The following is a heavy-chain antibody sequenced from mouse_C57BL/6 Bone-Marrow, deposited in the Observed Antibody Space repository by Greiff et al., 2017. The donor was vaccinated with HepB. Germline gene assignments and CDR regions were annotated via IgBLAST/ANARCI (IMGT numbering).Heavy chain of an antibody. Sequence: EVQLQQSGAELVRPGASVKLSCTASGFNIKDDYMHWVKQRPEQGLEWIGWIDPENGDTEYASKFQGKATITADTSSNTAYLQLSSLTSEDTAVYYCTTLYYYGSGAMDYWGQGTSVTVSS. CDR2: IDPENGDT. D-gene: IGHD1-1*01. CDR3: TTLYYYGSGAMDY. CDR1: GFNIKDDY. J-gene: IGHJ4*01. V-gene: IGHV14-4*01.